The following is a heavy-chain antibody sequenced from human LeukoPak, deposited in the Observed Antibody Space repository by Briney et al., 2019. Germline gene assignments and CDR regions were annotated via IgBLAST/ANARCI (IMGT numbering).Heavy chain of an antibody. Sequence: GGSLRLSCAASGFTFSSYAMSWVRQAPGKGLEWVSAISGSGGSTYYADSVKGRFTISRDNSKNTLYLQMNSLRAEDTAVYYCAKFALIVVVPAALTDYWGQGTLVTVSS. CDR2: ISGSGGST. V-gene: IGHV3-23*01. CDR1: GFTFSSYA. CDR3: AKFALIVVVPAALTDY. J-gene: IGHJ4*02. D-gene: IGHD2-2*01.